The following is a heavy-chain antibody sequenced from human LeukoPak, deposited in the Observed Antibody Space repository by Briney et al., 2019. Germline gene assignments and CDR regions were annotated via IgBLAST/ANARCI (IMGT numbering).Heavy chain of an antibody. CDR3: VTHEVTVITRSTFDY. V-gene: IGHV3-7*01. J-gene: IGHJ4*02. Sequence: PGGSLRLSCVASGFTFSNYWMSWVRQAPGKGLEWVANVKPDESEKYYGDSVKGRFTISRDNAKNSLYLQMHSLRVDDTAVYYCVTHEVTVITRSTFDYWGQGTLLTVSS. CDR1: GFTFSNYW. D-gene: IGHD4-23*01. CDR2: VKPDESEK.